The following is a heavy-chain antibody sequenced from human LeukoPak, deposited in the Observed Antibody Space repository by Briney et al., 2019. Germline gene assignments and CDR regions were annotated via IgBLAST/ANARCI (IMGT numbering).Heavy chain of an antibody. CDR1: GFTFSSYA. V-gene: IGHV3-9*01. J-gene: IGHJ4*02. CDR3: AKGSVGGDGVFDY. CDR2: ISWNSGNI. Sequence: GRSLRLSCAASGFTFSSYAMSWVRQAPGKGLEWVSGISWNSGNIDYADSVKGRFTISRDNAKNSLYLQMNSLRAEDTALYYCAKGSVGGDGVFDYWGQGTLVTVSS. D-gene: IGHD2-21*02.